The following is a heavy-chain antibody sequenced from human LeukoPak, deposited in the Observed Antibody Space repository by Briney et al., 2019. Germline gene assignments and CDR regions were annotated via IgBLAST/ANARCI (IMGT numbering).Heavy chain of an antibody. CDR1: GFTFSSYS. D-gene: IGHD3-3*01. Sequence: GGSLRLSCAASGFTFSSYSMTWVRQAPGKGLEWVSSITGSSTYIDYADSVKGRFTISRDNAKNSLYLQMNSLRSEDTAVYYWAKDLIFWIIYPTRGFGYWGKEPWVTVP. J-gene: IGHJ4*01. CDR2: ITGSSTYI. CDR3: AKDLIFWIIYPTRGFGY. V-gene: IGHV3-21*01.